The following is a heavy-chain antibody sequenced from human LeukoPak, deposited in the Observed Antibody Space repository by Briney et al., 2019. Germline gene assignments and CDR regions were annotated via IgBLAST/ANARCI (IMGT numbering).Heavy chain of an antibody. V-gene: IGHV3-53*01. CDR3: AREPVGGVVAEGYFDY. J-gene: IGHJ4*02. Sequence: GGSLRLSCAASGFTVSSNYMSSVRQAPGKGLEWVSFIYSGGSTYYEDSVKGRFTISRDNSKNTLYLQMNSLRAEDTAVYYCAREPVGGVVAEGYFDYWGQGTLVTVSS. D-gene: IGHD2-15*01. CDR2: IYSGGST. CDR1: GFTVSSNY.